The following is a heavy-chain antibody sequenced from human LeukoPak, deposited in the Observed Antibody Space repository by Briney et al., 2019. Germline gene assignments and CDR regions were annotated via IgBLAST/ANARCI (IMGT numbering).Heavy chain of an antibody. CDR1: GFNLGAIW. CDR3: ARVKKRDTSGYNPTDY. J-gene: IGHJ4*02. Sequence: PGGSLRPSFPPPGFNLGAIWRGWARQAPGKGLGWVASIKEDGSEKYYVDSVKGRFTFSREDAKNSVFLQMNSLRGEDTAVYFCARVKKRDTSGYNPTDYWGQGTLVTVSS. V-gene: IGHV3-7*01. D-gene: IGHD3-22*01. CDR2: IKEDGSEK.